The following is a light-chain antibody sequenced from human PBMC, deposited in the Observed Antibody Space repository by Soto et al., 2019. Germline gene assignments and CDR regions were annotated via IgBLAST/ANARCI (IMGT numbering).Light chain of an antibody. CDR1: QTISSSH. Sequence: EIVLTQSPGTLSLSPGERATLSCRASQTISSSHLAWYQQKPGQAPRLLIYGASSRATDIPDRFSGSGSGADFTLTISRLKPEDFAVYYCQHCDSSLRTFGPGTKVEIK. J-gene: IGKJ1*01. V-gene: IGKV3-20*01. CDR2: GAS. CDR3: QHCDSSLRT.